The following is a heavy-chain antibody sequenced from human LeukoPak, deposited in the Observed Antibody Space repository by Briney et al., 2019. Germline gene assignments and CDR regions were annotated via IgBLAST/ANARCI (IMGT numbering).Heavy chain of an antibody. J-gene: IGHJ4*02. Sequence: RTGGSLRLSCAASGFTFSSSAMSWVRQAPGKGLEWVSNISGSGSGGSTYYADSVKGRFTISRDNSKNTLYLQMNSLRAEDTAVYYCAKSGYSRFDYWGQGTLVTVSS. D-gene: IGHD5-24*01. CDR1: GFTFSSSA. CDR2: ISGSGSGGST. CDR3: AKSGYSRFDY. V-gene: IGHV3-23*01.